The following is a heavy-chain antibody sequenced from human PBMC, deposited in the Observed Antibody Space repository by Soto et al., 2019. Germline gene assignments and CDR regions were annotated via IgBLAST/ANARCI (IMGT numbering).Heavy chain of an antibody. CDR3: AATDPINSSGRGYYFDY. J-gene: IGHJ4*02. Sequence: QVQLVQSGAEVKKPGSSVKVSCKASGGTFSSYAISWVRQAPGQGLEWMGGIIPIFGTANYAQKFQGRVTITPDKSTSTAYMELSSLGSEDTAVYYCAATDPINSSGRGYYFDYWGQGTLVTVSS. V-gene: IGHV1-69*06. CDR2: IIPIFGTA. CDR1: GGTFSSYA. D-gene: IGHD6-19*01.